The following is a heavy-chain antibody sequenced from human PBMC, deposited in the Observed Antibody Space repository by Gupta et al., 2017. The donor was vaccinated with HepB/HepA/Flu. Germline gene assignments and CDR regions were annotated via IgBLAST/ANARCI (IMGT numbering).Heavy chain of an antibody. Sequence: QITLKESGPTLVKPTQTLTLTCTFSGFSLSTSGVGVGWIRQPPGKALEWLALIYWNDDKRYSPSLKSRLTITKDTSKNQGVLTMTNMEPVETATYYCAHSRLEYDFWSPYYFPWGQGTLVTVSS. V-gene: IGHV2-5*01. CDR2: IYWNDDK. J-gene: IGHJ5*02. CDR3: AHSRLEYDFWSPYYFP. CDR1: GFSLSTSGVG. D-gene: IGHD3-3*01.